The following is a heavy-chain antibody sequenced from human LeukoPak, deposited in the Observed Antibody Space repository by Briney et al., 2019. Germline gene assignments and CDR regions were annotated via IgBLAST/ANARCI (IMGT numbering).Heavy chain of an antibody. J-gene: IGHJ4*02. CDR3: AGGGRSSYYDSSDH. CDR2: ISAYNGNT. CDR1: GYTFTSYG. V-gene: IGHV1-18*01. D-gene: IGHD3-22*01. Sequence: ASVKVSCKASGYTFTSYGISWVRQAPGQGLEWMGWISAYNGNTNYAQKLQGRVTMTTDTSSSTAYMELRSLRSDDTAVFYCAGGGRSSYYDSSDHWGQGTLVTVSS.